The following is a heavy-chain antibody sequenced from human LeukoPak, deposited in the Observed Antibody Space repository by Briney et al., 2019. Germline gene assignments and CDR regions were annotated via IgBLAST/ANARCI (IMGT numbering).Heavy chain of an antibody. D-gene: IGHD3-3*01. CDR3: TRGRYYEPIDS. V-gene: IGHV4-59*01. Sequence: PSETLSLTRSVSGGSISTDYWSWIRQTPGKGLEEIGYIYNSGSPNYNPSLEGRVTMSIDTSKNHFSLKLSSVTAADTAVYYCTRGRYYEPIDSWGQGTLVTVSS. CDR1: GGSISTDY. J-gene: IGHJ4*02. CDR2: IYNSGSP.